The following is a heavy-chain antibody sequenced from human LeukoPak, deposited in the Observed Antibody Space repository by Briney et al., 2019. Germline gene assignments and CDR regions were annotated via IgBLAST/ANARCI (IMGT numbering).Heavy chain of an antibody. J-gene: IGHJ4*02. D-gene: IGHD6-6*01. V-gene: IGHV4-34*01. CDR3: ARSIAARPDY. CDR2: INHSGST. Sequence: SETLSLTCAVYGGSFSGYYWSWIRQPPGKGLEWIGEINHSGSTNYNPSLKSRVTISVDTSKNQFSLKLSSVTAADTAVYYCARSIAARPDYWGQGTLVTVPS. CDR1: GGSFSGYY.